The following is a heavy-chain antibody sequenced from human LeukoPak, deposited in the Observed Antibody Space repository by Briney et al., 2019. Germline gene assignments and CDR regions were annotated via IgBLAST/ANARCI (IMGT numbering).Heavy chain of an antibody. D-gene: IGHD2-21*02. J-gene: IGHJ4*02. CDR1: GFTFSDYY. V-gene: IGHV3-20*01. CDR2: LNWNGGST. CDR3: AKELNCPSDCLFFDY. Sequence: PGGSLRLSCAASGFTFSDYYMSWIRQAPGKGLEWVSGLNWNGGSTRYADSMKGRFTISRDNSRNSVSLQMNSLRTEDTALYHCAKELNCPSDCLFFDYWGQGTLVTVSS.